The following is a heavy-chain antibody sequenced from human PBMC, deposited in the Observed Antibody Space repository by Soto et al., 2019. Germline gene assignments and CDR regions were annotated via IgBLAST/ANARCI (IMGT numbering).Heavy chain of an antibody. CDR2: IIPIFGTA. Sequence: QVQLVQSGAEVKKPGSWGKVSCKASGGTFSSYAISWVRRAPGQGLGWMGGIIPIFGTANYAQKFQGRVTITADESTSTAYMELSSLRSEDTAVYYCAREREGGSGSYIDYWGQGTLVTVSS. CDR3: AREREGGSGSYIDY. J-gene: IGHJ4*02. V-gene: IGHV1-69*01. CDR1: GGTFSSYA. D-gene: IGHD3-10*01.